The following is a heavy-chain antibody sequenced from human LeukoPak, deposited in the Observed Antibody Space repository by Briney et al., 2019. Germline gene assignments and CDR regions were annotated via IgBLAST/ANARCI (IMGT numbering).Heavy chain of an antibody. J-gene: IGHJ4*02. D-gene: IGHD6-19*01. CDR1: GGSFCVYY. Sequence: PSETLSLTCAVYGGSFCVYYWSWIRHPPGKGLWWIWEIYHSGRTNYNPSLQSRVTISVDTSKSQFSLKLRSVAAAETAVYYCARGPTSDGYSSGWYLNYWGQGTLVTVSS. V-gene: IGHV4-34*01. CDR3: ARGPTSDGYSSGWYLNY. CDR2: IYHSGRT.